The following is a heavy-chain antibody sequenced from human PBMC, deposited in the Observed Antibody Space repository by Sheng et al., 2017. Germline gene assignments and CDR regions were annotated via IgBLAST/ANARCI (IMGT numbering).Heavy chain of an antibody. J-gene: IGHJ4*02. Sequence: EVQLVESGGGLVQPGRSLRLSCAASGFTFDDYAMHWVRQAPGKGLEWVSGISWNSGSIGYADSVKGRFTISRDNAKNSLYLQMNSLRAEDMALYYCAKESGYSSGWYYFDYWGQGTLVTVSS. CDR1: GFTFDDYA. V-gene: IGHV3-9*03. CDR2: ISWNSGSI. CDR3: AKESGYSSGWYYFDY. D-gene: IGHD6-19*01.